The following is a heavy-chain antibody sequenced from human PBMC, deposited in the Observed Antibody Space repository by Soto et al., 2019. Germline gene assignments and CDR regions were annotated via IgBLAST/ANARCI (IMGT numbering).Heavy chain of an antibody. CDR1: GFTFSSYS. Sequence: PGGSLRLSCAASGFTFSSYSMSWVRQAPGKGLEWVSAISGSGGSTYYADSVKGRFTISRDNSKNTLYLQMNSLRAEDTAVYYCAKSPKQYSKGSHYYYGMDVWGQGTTVTVSS. CDR3: AKSPKQYSKGSHYYYGMDV. CDR2: ISGSGGST. D-gene: IGHD4-4*01. V-gene: IGHV3-23*01. J-gene: IGHJ6*02.